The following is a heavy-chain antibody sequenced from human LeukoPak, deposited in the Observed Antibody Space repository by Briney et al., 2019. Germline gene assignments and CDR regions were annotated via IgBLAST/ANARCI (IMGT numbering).Heavy chain of an antibody. CDR2: IDPSGGST. J-gene: IGHJ4*02. D-gene: IGHD6-13*01. V-gene: IGHV1-46*01. Sequence: EASVTVSFTASGYTFTSYCMHWVRQAPGQGLEWMGVIDPSGGSTDYAQNFQGRVTMTRDTSTSTVYMELGSLRSEDTAVYYCARDSVSTILRTAAGEYYFDFWGQGTLVTVSS. CDR1: GYTFTSYC. CDR3: ARDSVSTILRTAAGEYYFDF.